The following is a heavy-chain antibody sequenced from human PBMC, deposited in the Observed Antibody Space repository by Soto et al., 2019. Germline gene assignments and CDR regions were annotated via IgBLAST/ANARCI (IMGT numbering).Heavy chain of an antibody. J-gene: IGHJ6*02. CDR1: GFTFTSSA. V-gene: IGHV1-58*01. Sequence: QMQLVQSGPEVKKPGTSVKVSCKASGFTFTSSALQWVRQARGQRLEWIGWIVVGGGITNYAQKFQERVTITRDMATSTAYMGLGSLRSEDTAVYYCAADWHYGSGSYYAYYYGMDVWGQGTTVTVSS. D-gene: IGHD3-10*01. CDR2: IVVGGGIT. CDR3: AADWHYGSGSYYAYYYGMDV.